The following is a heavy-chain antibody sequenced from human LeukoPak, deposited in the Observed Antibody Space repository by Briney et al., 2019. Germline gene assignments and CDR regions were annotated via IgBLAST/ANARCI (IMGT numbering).Heavy chain of an antibody. V-gene: IGHV3-23*01. CDR1: GFSLRSYA. CDR3: ARTVYNSGWFHFDH. CDR2: IRGGAAGT. J-gene: IGHJ4*02. D-gene: IGHD6-19*01. Sequence: PGGSLRLSCAVSGFSLRSYAMSWVRQAPGKGLEWVSAIRGGAAGTYYADSVKGRFTISTEISKSRLYVQINSLRAEDTAVYYCARTVYNSGWFHFDHWGQGTLVTVSS.